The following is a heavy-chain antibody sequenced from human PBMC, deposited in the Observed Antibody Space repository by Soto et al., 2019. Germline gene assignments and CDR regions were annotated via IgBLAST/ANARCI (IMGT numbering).Heavy chain of an antibody. CDR1: GGSISSFNW. CDR3: AVVPPAMGSNWFDP. J-gene: IGHJ5*02. V-gene: IGHV4-4*02. CDR2: IYHSGRT. Sequence: QVQLQESGPGLVKPSGTLSLTCVVSGGSISSFNWWSWVRQPPGKGLEWIGEIYHSGRTNYNPSLKSRVTISVDKSKNQFSLRLSSVTAADTAVYYCAVVPPAMGSNWFDPWGQGALVTVSS. D-gene: IGHD2-2*01.